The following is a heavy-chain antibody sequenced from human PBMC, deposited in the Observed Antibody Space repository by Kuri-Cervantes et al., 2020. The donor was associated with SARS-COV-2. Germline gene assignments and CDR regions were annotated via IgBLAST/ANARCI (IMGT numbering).Heavy chain of an antibody. CDR3: ARLSDSSSWYCDY. Sequence: ESLKISCAASGFTFSSYSMNWVRQAPGKGLEWIGSIYYSGSTYYNPSLKSRVTISVDTSKNQFSLKLSSVTAADTAVYYCARLSDSSSWYCDYWGQGTLVTVSS. V-gene: IGHV4-39*01. J-gene: IGHJ4*02. CDR1: GFTFSSYSMN. CDR2: IYYSGST. D-gene: IGHD6-13*01.